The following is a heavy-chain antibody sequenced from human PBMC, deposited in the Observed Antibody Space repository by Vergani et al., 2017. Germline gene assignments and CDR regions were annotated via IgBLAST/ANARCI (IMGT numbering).Heavy chain of an antibody. D-gene: IGHD3-9*01. CDR1: GGSISSGYY. V-gene: IGHV4-38-2*02. J-gene: IGHJ4*02. Sequence: QVQLQESGPGLVKPSETLSLTCTVSGGSISSGYYWGWIRQPPGQGLEWIGSIYHSGRTYYNPSLKSRVTISVDTSKNKFSLNLSSVTAADTAGYYCARQDPVNVRYFDWLLSPHLGGFDYWGQGTLVTVSS. CDR2: IYHSGRT. CDR3: ARQDPVNVRYFDWLLSPHLGGFDY.